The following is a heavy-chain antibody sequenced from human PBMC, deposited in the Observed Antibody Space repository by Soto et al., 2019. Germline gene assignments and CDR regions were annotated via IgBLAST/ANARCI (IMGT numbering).Heavy chain of an antibody. CDR2: VTASGGGT. D-gene: IGHD2-21*02. CDR1: GFIFNNYA. Sequence: GSVRLSCAASGFIFNNYAMTWVRQAPWKGLEWVSTVTASGGGTFYAKSVKGRFTISRDNSRNTLHLQMSSLRVEDTALYYCAKALVTALTAKFGYWGQGPMVTV. J-gene: IGHJ4*02. CDR3: AKALVTALTAKFGY. V-gene: IGHV3-23*01.